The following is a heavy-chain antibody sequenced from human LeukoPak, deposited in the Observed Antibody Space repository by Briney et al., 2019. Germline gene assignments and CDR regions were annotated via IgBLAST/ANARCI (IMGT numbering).Heavy chain of an antibody. CDR1: GFTFSDYY. J-gene: IGHJ3*02. CDR3: AGDGSSSRAFDI. CDR2: ISSSGSTI. V-gene: IGHV3-11*01. D-gene: IGHD6-6*01. Sequence: GGSLRLSCAASGFTFSDYYMSWIRQAPGKGLEWVSYISSSGSTIYYADSEKGRFTISRDNAKNSLYLQMNSLRAEDTAVYYCAGDGSSSRAFDIWGQGTMVTVSS.